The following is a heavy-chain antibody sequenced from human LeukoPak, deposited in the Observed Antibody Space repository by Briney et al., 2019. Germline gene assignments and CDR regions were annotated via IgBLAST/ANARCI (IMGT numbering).Heavy chain of an antibody. CDR2: IYHSGST. D-gene: IGHD3-10*01. CDR1: GGSISSGGYS. CDR3: ARARPRGVMGFDY. Sequence: SQTLSLTCAVSGGSISSGGYSWRWIRQPPGKGLEWIGYIYHSGSTYYNPSLKSRVTISVDRSKNQLSLKLSSVTAADTAVYYCARARPRGVMGFDYWGQGTLVTVSS. V-gene: IGHV4-30-2*01. J-gene: IGHJ4*02.